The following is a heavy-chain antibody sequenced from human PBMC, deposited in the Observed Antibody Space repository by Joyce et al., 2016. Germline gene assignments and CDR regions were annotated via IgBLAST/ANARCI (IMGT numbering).Heavy chain of an antibody. CDR3: ARGDYDFWSGTKRDNWFDP. CDR2: INPYIGDT. V-gene: IGHV1-2*06. J-gene: IGHJ5*02. D-gene: IGHD3-3*01. Sequence: QVQLVQSGAEVKKPGASVKVSCKASGYTFTGYYLHWVRQAPGQGREWWGRINPYIGDTIYAQKFQGRGSMTRDTSFSTAYMELSGLRFDDTAIYYCARGDYDFWSGTKRDNWFDPWGQGTLVTVSS. CDR1: GYTFTGYY.